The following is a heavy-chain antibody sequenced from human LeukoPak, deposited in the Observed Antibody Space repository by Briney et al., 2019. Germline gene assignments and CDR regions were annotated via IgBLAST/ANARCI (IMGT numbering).Heavy chain of an antibody. CDR1: GFTFSSYA. CDR3: ARDPLAGGWYDY. V-gene: IGHV3-30*04. J-gene: IGHJ4*02. Sequence: GRSLRLSCAASGFTFSSYAMHWVRQAPGKGLECVAVISYDGSNKYYADSVKGRFTISRDNSKNTLYLQMNSLRAEDTAVYYCARDPLAGGWYDYWGQGTLVTVSS. CDR2: ISYDGSNK. D-gene: IGHD6-19*01.